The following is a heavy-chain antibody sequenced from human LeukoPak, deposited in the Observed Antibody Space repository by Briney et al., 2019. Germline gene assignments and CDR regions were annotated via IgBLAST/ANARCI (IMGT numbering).Heavy chain of an antibody. Sequence: PGGSLRLSCAASGFTFSSYAIHWVRQAPGRGLEWLAVISYDGRNKYYTDSVKGRFTISRENSKSTLYLQMNSLRAEDTAVYYCARDEIVAYDFWSGYYRGLFDYWGQGTLVTVSS. CDR1: GFTFSSYA. D-gene: IGHD3-3*01. CDR3: ARDEIVAYDFWSGYYRGLFDY. J-gene: IGHJ4*02. CDR2: ISYDGRNK. V-gene: IGHV3-30*04.